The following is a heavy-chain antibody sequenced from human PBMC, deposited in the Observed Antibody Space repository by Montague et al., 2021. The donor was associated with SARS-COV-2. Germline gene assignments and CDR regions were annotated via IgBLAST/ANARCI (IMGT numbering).Heavy chain of an antibody. J-gene: IGHJ6*02. CDR2: IYSGGSP. V-gene: IGHV4-61*02. CDR1: GDSLSSGSYY. D-gene: IGHD1-20*01. Sequence: TLSLTCSVSGDSLSSGSYYWSWIRQPAGKGLEWIGRIYSGGSPYYNPSLKSRVTISGDTSKNQFSLNVSSVTAADTAVYYCTRDPITGTTGTIYNYYGMDVWGQGTTVTVSS. CDR3: TRDPITGTTGTIYNYYGMDV.